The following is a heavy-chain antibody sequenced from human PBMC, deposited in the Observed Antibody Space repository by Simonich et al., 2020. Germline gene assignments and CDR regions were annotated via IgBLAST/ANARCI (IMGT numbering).Heavy chain of an antibody. J-gene: IGHJ4*02. CDR1: GGSISSYY. Sequence: QVQLQESGPGLVKPSETLSLTCTVSGGSISSYYWRWIRQPPGKGLEWIGYIYYSGRTNYNPSLKSRVTISVDTSKNQFSLKLSSVTAADTAVYYCARGGLYFDYWGQGTLVTVSS. CDR2: IYYSGRT. CDR3: ARGGLYFDY. D-gene: IGHD2-15*01. V-gene: IGHV4-59*01.